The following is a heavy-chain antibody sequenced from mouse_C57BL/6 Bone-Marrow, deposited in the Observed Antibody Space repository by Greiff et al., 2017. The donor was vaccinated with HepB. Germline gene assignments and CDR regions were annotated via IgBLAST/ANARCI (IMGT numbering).Heavy chain of an antibody. CDR3: TRDLYGTNYYAMDY. CDR2: ISSGGDYI. V-gene: IGHV5-9-1*02. D-gene: IGHD2-1*01. CDR1: GFTFSSYA. Sequence: EVKLMESGEGLVKPGGSLKLSCAASGFTFSSYAMSWVRQTPEKRLEWVAYISSGGDYIYYADTVKGRFTISRDNARNTLYLQMSSLKSEDTAMYYCTRDLYGTNYYAMDYWGQGTSVTVSS. J-gene: IGHJ4*01.